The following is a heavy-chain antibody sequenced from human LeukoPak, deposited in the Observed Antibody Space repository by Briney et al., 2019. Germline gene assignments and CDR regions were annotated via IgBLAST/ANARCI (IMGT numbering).Heavy chain of an antibody. V-gene: IGHV1-8*01. CDR1: GYTFTSYD. CDR3: ARAGARQIAAVGY. J-gene: IGHJ4*02. CDR2: MNPNSGNT. Sequence: ASVKVSCKASGYTFTSYDINWVRQATGQGPEWMGWMNPNSGNTGYAQKFQGRVTMTRNTSISTAYMELSSLRSEDTAVYYCARAGARQIAAVGYWGQGTLVTVSS. D-gene: IGHD6-13*01.